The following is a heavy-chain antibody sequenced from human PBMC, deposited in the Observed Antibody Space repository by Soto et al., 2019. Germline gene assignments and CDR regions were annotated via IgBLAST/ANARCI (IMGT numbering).Heavy chain of an antibody. D-gene: IGHD1-26*01. Sequence: EVQLLESGGDLVQPGGSLRLSCAASGFTFSSYAMTWVRQAPGKGLEWVSGISGSGSSTYYADSVKGRFTISRDNSKNTLYLQMNSLGGEDTAVYYCVKDLVRSYYGAVNYGLDVWGQGTTVTVPS. CDR1: GFTFSSYA. CDR2: ISGSGSST. CDR3: VKDLVRSYYGAVNYGLDV. J-gene: IGHJ6*02. V-gene: IGHV3-23*01.